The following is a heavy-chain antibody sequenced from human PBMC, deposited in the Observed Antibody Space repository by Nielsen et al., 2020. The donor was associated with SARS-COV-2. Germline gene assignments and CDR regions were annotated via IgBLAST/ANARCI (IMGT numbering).Heavy chain of an antibody. Sequence: GESLKISYAASGFIFRSYGMHWVRQAPGKGLEWVAVISYDGSNKYYADSVKGRFTITRDISKNTLYLQVNSLRAEDTAVYYCARDSTYQLLFYYYYGMDVWGQGTTVTVSS. CDR2: ISYDGSNK. J-gene: IGHJ6*02. D-gene: IGHD2-2*01. CDR3: ARDSTYQLLFYYYYGMDV. V-gene: IGHV3-30*03. CDR1: GFIFRSYG.